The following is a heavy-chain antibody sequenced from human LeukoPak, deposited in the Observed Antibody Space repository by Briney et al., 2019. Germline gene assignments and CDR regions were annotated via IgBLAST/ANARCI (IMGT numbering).Heavy chain of an antibody. J-gene: IGHJ4*02. V-gene: IGHV4-59*01. Sequence: PSETLSLTCTVSGGSISSYYWSWIRQPPGKGLEWIGYIYYSGSTNYNPSLKSRVTISVDTSKNQFSLKLSSVTAANTAVYYCARGFLEWLIDYWGQGTLVTVSS. CDR3: ARGFLEWLIDY. CDR1: GGSISSYY. D-gene: IGHD3-3*01. CDR2: IYYSGST.